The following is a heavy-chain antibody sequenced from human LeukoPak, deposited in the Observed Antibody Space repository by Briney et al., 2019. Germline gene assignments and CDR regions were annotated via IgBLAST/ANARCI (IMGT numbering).Heavy chain of an antibody. D-gene: IGHD6-19*01. CDR2: INWNGGST. Sequence: GGSLRLSCAASGFTFDDYGMSWVRQAPGKGLEWVSGINWNGGSTGYADSVKGRFTISRDNAKNSLYLHMNSLRAEDTAVYYCVRDSVAGSQDTFDIWGQGTMVTVSS. CDR3: VRDSVAGSQDTFDI. J-gene: IGHJ3*02. V-gene: IGHV3-20*04. CDR1: GFTFDDYG.